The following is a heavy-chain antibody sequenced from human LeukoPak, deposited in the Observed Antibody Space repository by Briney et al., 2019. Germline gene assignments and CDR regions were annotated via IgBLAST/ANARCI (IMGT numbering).Heavy chain of an antibody. CDR3: ARVMGQYYDFWSGYYKGNSFDY. D-gene: IGHD3-3*01. CDR2: INHSGST. J-gene: IGHJ4*02. V-gene: IGHV4-34*01. Sequence: SETLSLTCTVSGGSISSYYWSWIRQPPGKGLEWIGEINHSGSTNYNPSLKSRVTISVDTSKNQFSLKLSSVTAADTAVYYCARVMGQYYDFWSGYYKGNSFDYWGQGTLVTVSS. CDR1: GGSISSYY.